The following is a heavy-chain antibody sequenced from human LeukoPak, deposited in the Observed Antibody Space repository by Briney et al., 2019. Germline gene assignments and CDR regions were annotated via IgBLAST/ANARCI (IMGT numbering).Heavy chain of an antibody. J-gene: IGHJ4*02. CDR3: TSLYCSGGSCYVDY. V-gene: IGHV3-73*01. D-gene: IGHD2-15*01. CDR1: GFTFSGSA. Sequence: GGSPKLSCAASGFTFSGSAMHWVRQASGKGLEWVGRIRSKANSYATAYAASVKGRFTISRDDSKNTAYLQMNSLKTEDTAVYYCTSLYCSGGSCYVDYWGQGTLVTVSS. CDR2: IRSKANSYAT.